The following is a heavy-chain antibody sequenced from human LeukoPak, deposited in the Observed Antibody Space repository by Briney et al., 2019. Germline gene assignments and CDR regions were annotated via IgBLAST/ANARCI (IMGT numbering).Heavy chain of an antibody. CDR1: GPSISSYY. CDR2: IYYNGST. V-gene: IGHV4-59*01. D-gene: IGHD7-27*01. J-gene: IGHJ5*02. Sequence: PSETLSLTCTVSGPSISSYYWNWIRQPPGNGLEWIGYIYYNGSTNYNPSLKSRVTISVHPSKTQFSLKLSSVTAADTAVYYCASSGDRLSAFDPWGEGTLVTVSS. CDR3: ASSGDRLSAFDP.